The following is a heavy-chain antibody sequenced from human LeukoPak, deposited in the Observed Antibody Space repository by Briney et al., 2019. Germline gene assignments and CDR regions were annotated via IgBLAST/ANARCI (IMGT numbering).Heavy chain of an antibody. CDR3: ARDRQSIAARDRGFWDYYYYGMDV. D-gene: IGHD6-6*01. V-gene: IGHV3-48*03. J-gene: IGHJ6*02. CDR2: ISSSGSTI. CDR1: GFTFSSYA. Sequence: PGRSLRLSCAASGFTFSSYAMNWVRQAPGKGLEWVSYISSSGSTIYYADSVKGRFTISRDNAKNSLYLQMNSLRAEDTAVYYCARDRQSIAARDRGFWDYYYYGMDVWGQGTTVTVSS.